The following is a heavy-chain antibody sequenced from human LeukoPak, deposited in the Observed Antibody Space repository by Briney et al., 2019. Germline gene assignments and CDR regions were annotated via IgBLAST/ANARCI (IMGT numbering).Heavy chain of an antibody. D-gene: IGHD3-3*01. Sequence: SETLSLTCAVYGGSFSGYYWSWIRQPPGKGLEWIGEINHSGSTNYNLSLKSRVTISVDTSKNQFSLKLSSVTAADTAVYYCARDRWSGSRRYLDYWGQGTLVTVSS. V-gene: IGHV4-34*01. CDR3: ARDRWSGSRRYLDY. CDR2: INHSGST. CDR1: GGSFSGYY. J-gene: IGHJ4*02.